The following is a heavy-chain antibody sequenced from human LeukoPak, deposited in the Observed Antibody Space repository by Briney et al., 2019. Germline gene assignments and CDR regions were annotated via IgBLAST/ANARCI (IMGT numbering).Heavy chain of an antibody. CDR2: INHSGTT. CDR1: GGSFSGYY. V-gene: IGHV4-34*01. D-gene: IGHD3/OR15-3a*01. J-gene: IGHJ4*02. Sequence: SETLSLTCAVYGGSFSGYYWSWIRQPPGKGLEWIGEINHSGTTNYNPSLKSRVAISIDTSKKQFSLTLTSMTAADTAVYYCARVPHYYFGYGYFDTWGQGTRVTVSS. CDR3: ARVPHYYFGYGYFDT.